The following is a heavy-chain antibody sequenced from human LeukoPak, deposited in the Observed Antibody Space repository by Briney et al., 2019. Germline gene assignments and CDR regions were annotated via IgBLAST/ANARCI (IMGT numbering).Heavy chain of an antibody. CDR1: GFTFNIYA. Sequence: GGSLRLSCAASGFTFNIYAMSWVRQAPGKGLEWVSRINSDGSSTSYADSVKGRFTISRDNAKNTLYLQMNSLRAEDTAVYYCARGLARHSPPIYWGQGTLVTVSS. D-gene: IGHD3-3*02. J-gene: IGHJ4*02. V-gene: IGHV3-74*01. CDR2: INSDGSST. CDR3: ARGLARHSPPIY.